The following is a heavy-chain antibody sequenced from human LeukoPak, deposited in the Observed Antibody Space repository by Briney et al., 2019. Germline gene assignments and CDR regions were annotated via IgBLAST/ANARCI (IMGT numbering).Heavy chain of an antibody. CDR1: GFTFSSYA. CDR2: ISYDGSNK. J-gene: IGHJ6*02. Sequence: PGGSLRLSCAASGFTFSSYAMYWVRQAPGKGLEWVAVISYDGSNKYYADSVRGRFTISRDNSKNTLYLQMNSLRAEDTAVYYCARDHTIVLMGYGMDVWGQGTTVTVSS. D-gene: IGHD2-8*01. V-gene: IGHV3-30-3*01. CDR3: ARDHTIVLMGYGMDV.